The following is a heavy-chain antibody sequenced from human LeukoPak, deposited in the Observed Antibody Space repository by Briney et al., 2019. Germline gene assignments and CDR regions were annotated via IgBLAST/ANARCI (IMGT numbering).Heavy chain of an antibody. J-gene: IGHJ3*02. V-gene: IGHV1-18*01. CDR2: ISAYNGNT. CDR1: GYTFTSYV. CDR3: ASKGYYDSSGYPHDAFDI. Sequence: ASVKVSCKASGYTFTSYVISWVRQAPGQGLEWMGWISAYNGNTNYAQKLQGRVTMTTDTSTSTAYMELRSLRSDDTAVYYCASKGYYDSSGYPHDAFDIWGQGTMVTVSS. D-gene: IGHD3-22*01.